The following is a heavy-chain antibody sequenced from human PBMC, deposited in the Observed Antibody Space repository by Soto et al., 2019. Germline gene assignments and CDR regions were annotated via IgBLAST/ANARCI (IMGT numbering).Heavy chain of an antibody. CDR1: GGTFSSYT. D-gene: IGHD2-15*01. Sequence: ASVKVSCKASGGTFSSYTISWVRQAPGQGLEWMGRIIPILGIANYAQKFQGRVTITADKSTSTAYMELSSLRSEDTAVYYCARVDCSGGSCYSHYYYGMDVWGQGTTVTSP. V-gene: IGHV1-69*02. J-gene: IGHJ6*02. CDR2: IIPILGIA. CDR3: ARVDCSGGSCYSHYYYGMDV.